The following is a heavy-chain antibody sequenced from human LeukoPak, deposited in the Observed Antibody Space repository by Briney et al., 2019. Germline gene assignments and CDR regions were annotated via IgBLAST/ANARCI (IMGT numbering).Heavy chain of an antibody. CDR2: ISSSGSTI. D-gene: IGHD5-18*01. V-gene: IGHV3-11*04. J-gene: IGHJ4*02. CDR3: ASPAAGSSGYSYGFSH. CDR1: GFTFSDYY. Sequence: GGSLRLSCAASGFTFSDYYMSWTRQAPGKGLEWVSYISSSGSTIYYADSVKGRFTISRDNAKNSLYLQMNSLRAEDTAVYYCASPAAGSSGYSYGFSHWGQGTLVTVSS.